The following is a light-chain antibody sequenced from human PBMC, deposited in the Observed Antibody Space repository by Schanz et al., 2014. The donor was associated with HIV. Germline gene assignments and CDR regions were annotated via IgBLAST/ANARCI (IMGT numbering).Light chain of an antibody. V-gene: IGKV3D-15*01. Sequence: EIVLTQSPGTLSLSPGERAALSCRASQSVSSYLAWYQQKPGQAPRLLIYGASSRATGIPDRFSGSGSGTDFTLTISSLQSEDFAVYYCQHYNNWLRTFGQGTKVEIK. CDR2: GAS. CDR1: QSVSSY. CDR3: QHYNNWLRT. J-gene: IGKJ1*01.